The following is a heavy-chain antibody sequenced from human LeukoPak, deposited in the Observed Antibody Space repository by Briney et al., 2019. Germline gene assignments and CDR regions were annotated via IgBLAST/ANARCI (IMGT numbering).Heavy chain of an antibody. CDR3: ARHYASGTYPLDY. CDR1: GGSISSYY. CDR2: IYTSGST. D-gene: IGHD3-10*01. J-gene: IGHJ4*02. Sequence: SETLSLTCTVSGGSISSYYWSWIRQPAGKGLEWIGRIYTSGSTNYNPSLKSRVTMSVDVSRNQLSLKLSSVTAADTAVYYCARHYASGTYPLDYWGQGTLVTVSS. V-gene: IGHV4-4*07.